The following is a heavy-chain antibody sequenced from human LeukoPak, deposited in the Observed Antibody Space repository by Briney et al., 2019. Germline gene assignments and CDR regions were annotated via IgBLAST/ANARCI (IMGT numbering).Heavy chain of an antibody. CDR3: TRDTPGIAASVSGG. CDR1: GFSVSHNY. CDR2: IYSGGNT. D-gene: IGHD6-13*01. Sequence: GGSLRLSCTVSGFSVSHNYMNWVRQAPGKGLEWVALIYSGGNTHYADSVKGRFTISRDNSKNTLYLQMSSLRVEDTAVYYCTRDTPGIAASVSGGWGQGTLVTVSS. J-gene: IGHJ4*02. V-gene: IGHV3-53*01.